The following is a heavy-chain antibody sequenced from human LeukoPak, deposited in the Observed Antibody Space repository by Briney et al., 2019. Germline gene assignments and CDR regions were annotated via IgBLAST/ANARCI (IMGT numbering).Heavy chain of an antibody. V-gene: IGHV3-30*03. Sequence: GGSLRLSCAASGFTFSSDGMHWGRQAPGKGLGWVAVIAYDGSNKDYADSGKGRVTISIDNPKNTLYLHMNTPTAAATAVYSCPHASSGPPYAMDVWGQGTTVTVSS. CDR3: PHASSGPPYAMDV. J-gene: IGHJ6*02. D-gene: IGHD6-19*01. CDR1: GFTFSSDG. CDR2: IAYDGSNK.